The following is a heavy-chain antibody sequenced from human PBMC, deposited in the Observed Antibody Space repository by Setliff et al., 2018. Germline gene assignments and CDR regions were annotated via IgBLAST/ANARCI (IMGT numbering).Heavy chain of an antibody. Sequence: PSETLSLTCTVSGDSMNSGPHYYWSWIRQHPGKGLEWIGYIHISGSTNYNPSLKSRVTISVDTSKNQFSLKLSSVTAADTAVYYCARHVGSRSRGYNYYYYYMDVWGKGTTVTVSS. D-gene: IGHD3-10*01. J-gene: IGHJ6*03. V-gene: IGHV4-61*09. CDR2: IHISGST. CDR3: ARHVGSRSRGYNYYYYYMDV. CDR1: GDSMNSGPHYY.